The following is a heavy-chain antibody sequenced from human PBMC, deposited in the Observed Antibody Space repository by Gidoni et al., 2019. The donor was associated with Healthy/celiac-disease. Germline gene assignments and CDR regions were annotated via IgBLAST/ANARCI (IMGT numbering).Heavy chain of an antibody. V-gene: IGHV3-48*01. CDR1: GFTFSIYS. CDR2: ISSSSSTI. Sequence: EVQLVESGGGLVQPGGPLRLSCAASGFTFSIYSRNWFRQAPGKGLEWVSYISSSSSTIYYAGSVKGRFTISRDNAKNSLYLQMNSLRAEDTAVYYCARDSPYCGGDFYTNNFDYWGQGTLVTVSS. D-gene: IGHD2-21*02. CDR3: ARDSPYCGGDFYTNNFDY. J-gene: IGHJ4*02.